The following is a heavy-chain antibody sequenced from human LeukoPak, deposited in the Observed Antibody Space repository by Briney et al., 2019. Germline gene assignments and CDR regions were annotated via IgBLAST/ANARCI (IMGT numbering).Heavy chain of an antibody. Sequence: GRSLRLSCAASGFTFSSNAMHWVRQAPGKGLEWVAIISYDGSNKYYADSVKGRFTISRDKSKNTLYLQMNSLRAEDTAVYYCAKSPGDYWGQGTLVTVSS. CDR3: AKSPGDY. V-gene: IGHV3-30*04. CDR1: GFTFSSNA. CDR2: ISYDGSNK. J-gene: IGHJ4*02.